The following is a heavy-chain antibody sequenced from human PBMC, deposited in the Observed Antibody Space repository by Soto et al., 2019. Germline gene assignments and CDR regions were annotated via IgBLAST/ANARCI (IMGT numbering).Heavy chain of an antibody. J-gene: IGHJ4*02. Sequence: GGSLRLSCAASGFMFGSYRMTWVRHAPGKGLQWVANIKRDGSEKYYVDSVKGRFTISRDNADNLLFLDMNSLRVDDTATYYCERARANDYEIDYWGQGALVTVSS. V-gene: IGHV3-7*03. D-gene: IGHD4-17*01. CDR2: IKRDGSEK. CDR1: GFMFGSYR. CDR3: ERARANDYEIDY.